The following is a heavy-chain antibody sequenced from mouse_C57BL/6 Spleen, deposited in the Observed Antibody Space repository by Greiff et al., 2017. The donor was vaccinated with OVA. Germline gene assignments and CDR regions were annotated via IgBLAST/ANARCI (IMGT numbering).Heavy chain of an antibody. CDR2: IDPSDSYT. J-gene: IGHJ4*01. Sequence: QVQLQQPGAELVKPGASVKLSCKASGYTFTSYWMQWVKQRPGQGLEWIGEIDPSDSYTNYNQKFKGKATLTVDTSSSTAYMQLSSLTSEDSAVYYCARNDYDYDDYAMDYWGQGTSVTVSS. V-gene: IGHV1-50*01. CDR1: GYTFTSYW. CDR3: ARNDYDYDDYAMDY. D-gene: IGHD2-4*01.